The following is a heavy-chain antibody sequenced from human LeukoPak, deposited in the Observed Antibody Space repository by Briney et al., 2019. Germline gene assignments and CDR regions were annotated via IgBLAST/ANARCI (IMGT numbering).Heavy chain of an antibody. CDR1: GDSISSSNYY. D-gene: IGHD4-23*01. V-gene: IGHV4-39*01. CDR3: ARHAPQETGDKRCFEY. CDR2: SYHSGST. J-gene: IGHJ4*02. Sequence: PSETLSLTCTVSGDSISSSNYYWGWIPQPPGKGLHWIVSSYHSGSTYYNPSLKSRVTISVDTSRNHFSRMVRSVSAATTAVYHCARHAPQETGDKRCFEYWGQGTLVTVSS.